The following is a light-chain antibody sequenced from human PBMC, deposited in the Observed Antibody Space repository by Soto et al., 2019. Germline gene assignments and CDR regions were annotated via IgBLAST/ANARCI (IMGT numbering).Light chain of an antibody. Sequence: EIVLTQSPATLSLSPGEIATLSCRASQTIKTYLAWYQQKSGQAPMLLISDAANRAIGVPARFSGSGSGTDFTLTINNPEPEDFAVYFCQQRNDWPRITFGQRTRLEIK. J-gene: IGKJ5*01. V-gene: IGKV3-11*01. CDR3: QQRNDWPRIT. CDR2: DAA. CDR1: QTIKTY.